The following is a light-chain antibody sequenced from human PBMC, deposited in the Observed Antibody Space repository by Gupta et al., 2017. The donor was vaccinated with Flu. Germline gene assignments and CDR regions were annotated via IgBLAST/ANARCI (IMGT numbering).Light chain of an antibody. CDR3: SSYTSGSTLVVA. Sequence: QSALTQPASVSGSLGQSITISCTGTTSDVGGYNSVSWYQQRPGTAPKLMIYDVSNRPSGIYNRFSGSKSGNTASLTISGLQAEDEADYYCSSYTSGSTLVVAFGGGTKLTVL. CDR1: TSDVGGYNS. V-gene: IGLV2-14*01. J-gene: IGLJ2*01. CDR2: DVS.